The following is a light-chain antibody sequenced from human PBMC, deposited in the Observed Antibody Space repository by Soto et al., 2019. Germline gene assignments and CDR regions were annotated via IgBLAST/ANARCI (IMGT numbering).Light chain of an antibody. V-gene: IGKV3-20*01. Sequence: EIVMTQSPATMSVSPGERATLSCRASQSVRSNLAWYQQKPGQAPRLLIYGASSRATGIPDRFSGSGSGTDFTLTISRLEPEDFAVYYCQQYGSSPLTFGGGTRLEIK. CDR1: QSVRSN. CDR3: QQYGSSPLT. J-gene: IGKJ5*01. CDR2: GAS.